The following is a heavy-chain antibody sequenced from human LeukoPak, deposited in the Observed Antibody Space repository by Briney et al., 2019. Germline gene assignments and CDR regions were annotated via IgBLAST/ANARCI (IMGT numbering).Heavy chain of an antibody. V-gene: IGHV3-21*01. J-gene: IGHJ6*02. Sequence: GGSLRLSCAASQFTFINYSMNWVRQAPGKGLEWVSSISSGSSYIYYADSVEGRFTISRDNAKNSLYLQMDSLRAEDTAVYYCARGGGIVLMVYAIRGMDVWGQGTTVTVSS. D-gene: IGHD2-8*01. CDR1: QFTFINYS. CDR2: ISSGSSYI. CDR3: ARGGGIVLMVYAIRGMDV.